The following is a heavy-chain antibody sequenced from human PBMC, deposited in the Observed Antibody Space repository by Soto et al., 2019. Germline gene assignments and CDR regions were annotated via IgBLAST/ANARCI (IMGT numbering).Heavy chain of an antibody. D-gene: IGHD6-13*01. CDR2: IYYSGST. CDR1: GGSLTYSGYY. Sequence: SETLSLTCTVSGGSLTYSGYYWGWIRQPPGKGLEWITSIYYSGSTYYNPSLKSRATIFADTSKNQFSLRLTSVTAADTAVYYCARRGTTAGIDYWGQGTLVTVSS. CDR3: ARRGTTAGIDY. V-gene: IGHV4-39*01. J-gene: IGHJ4*02.